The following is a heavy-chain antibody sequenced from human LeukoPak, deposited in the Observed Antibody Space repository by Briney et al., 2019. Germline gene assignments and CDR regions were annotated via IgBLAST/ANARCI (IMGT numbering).Heavy chain of an antibody. Sequence: GGSLRLSCAASGFTFTSYAMSWVRQAPGKRLEWVSAISGSGDSTYYAESVKGRFTISRDNSKNTLYLQMNSLRAEDTAVYYCAKDPLVSSQEYFDYWGQGTLVTVSS. V-gene: IGHV3-23*01. CDR3: AKDPLVSSQEYFDY. CDR2: ISGSGDST. CDR1: GFTFTSYA. D-gene: IGHD2-2*01. J-gene: IGHJ4*02.